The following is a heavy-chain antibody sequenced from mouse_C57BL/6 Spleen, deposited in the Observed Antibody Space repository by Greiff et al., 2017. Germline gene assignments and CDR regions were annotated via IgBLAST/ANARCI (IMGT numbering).Heavy chain of an antibody. Sequence: QVQLQQSGAELVRPGASVTLSCKASGYTFTDYEMHWVKQTPVHGLEWIGAIDPETGGTAYNQKFKGKAILTADKSSSTAYMELRSLTSEDSAVYYCTLLLRYPGAMDYWGQGTSVTVSS. CDR1: GYTFTDYE. CDR2: IDPETGGT. D-gene: IGHD1-1*01. V-gene: IGHV1-15*01. J-gene: IGHJ4*01. CDR3: TLLLRYPGAMDY.